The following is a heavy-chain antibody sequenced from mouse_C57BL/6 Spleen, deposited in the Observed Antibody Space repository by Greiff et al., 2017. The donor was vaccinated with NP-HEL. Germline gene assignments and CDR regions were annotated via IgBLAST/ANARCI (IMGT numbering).Heavy chain of an antibody. J-gene: IGHJ4*01. CDR3: ARDPITTVDYYAMDY. CDR1: GFTFSSYA. V-gene: IGHV5-4*01. D-gene: IGHD1-1*01. CDR2: ISDGGSYT. Sequence: EVKLEESGGGLVKPGGSLKLSCAASGFTFSSYAMSWVRQTPEKRLEWVATISDGGSYTYYPDNVKGRFTISRDNAKNNLYLQMSHLKSEDTAMYYCARDPITTVDYYAMDYWGQGTSVTVSS.